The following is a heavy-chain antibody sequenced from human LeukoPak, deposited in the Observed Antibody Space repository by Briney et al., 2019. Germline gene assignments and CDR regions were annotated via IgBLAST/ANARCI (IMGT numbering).Heavy chain of an antibody. Sequence: GGSLRLSCAAYGFTFSTYGMHWVRQAPGKGLEWVAFIWSDGSSQHYADSVKGRFTISRDDSKNTVYLQMNSLRPDDTAVYYCAKDKGNCWFDYWGQGSLVTVSS. CDR3: AKDKGNCWFDY. CDR2: IWSDGSSQ. V-gene: IGHV3-30*02. D-gene: IGHD2-15*01. J-gene: IGHJ4*02. CDR1: GFTFSTYG.